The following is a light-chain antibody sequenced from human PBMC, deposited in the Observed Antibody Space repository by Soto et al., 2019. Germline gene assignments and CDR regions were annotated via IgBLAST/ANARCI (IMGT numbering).Light chain of an antibody. V-gene: IGLV2-8*01. Sequence: QSVLTQPPSASGSPGQSVTISCTGTSSDVGGYNYVSWYQQHPGKAPNLMIYEVSKRPSGVPDRFSGSKSGNTASLTVSGLQPEDEADYYCSSYAGSNKSVFGTGTKLTVL. CDR1: SSDVGGYNY. J-gene: IGLJ1*01. CDR2: EVS. CDR3: SSYAGSNKSV.